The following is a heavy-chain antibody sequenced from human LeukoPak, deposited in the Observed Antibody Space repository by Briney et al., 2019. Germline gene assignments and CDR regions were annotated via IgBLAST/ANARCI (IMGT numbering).Heavy chain of an antibody. Sequence: SQTLSLTCTVSGASISSGGYYWSWIRQHPGEGLEWIGYISYSGSPYYNPSLKSRVTISVDTSRNQFSLKLSSVTAADTAVYYCARGAGWWDYWGQGTLVTVSS. J-gene: IGHJ4*02. CDR3: ARGAGWWDY. CDR1: GASISSGGYY. D-gene: IGHD2-15*01. V-gene: IGHV4-31*03. CDR2: ISYSGSP.